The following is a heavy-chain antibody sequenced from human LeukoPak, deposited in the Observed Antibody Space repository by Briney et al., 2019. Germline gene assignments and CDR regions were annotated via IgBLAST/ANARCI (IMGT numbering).Heavy chain of an antibody. CDR3: AKWPEGAMDYFDY. CDR1: GFSFSSYA. D-gene: IGHD3-16*01. J-gene: IGHJ4*02. Sequence: LPGGSLRLSCAASGFSFSSYAITWARQAPVKGLEWVSAISGDGTRTYYADSVKGRFTISRDNSKNTLYLEMSSLRVEDTAIYYCAKWPEGAMDYFDYWGQGTLVTVSS. V-gene: IGHV3-23*01. CDR2: ISGDGTRT.